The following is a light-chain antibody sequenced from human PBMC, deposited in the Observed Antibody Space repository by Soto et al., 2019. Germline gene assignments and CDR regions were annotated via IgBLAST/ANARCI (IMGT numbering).Light chain of an antibody. V-gene: IGLV1-40*01. CDR1: SSNIGAGFD. CDR2: DNS. CDR3: QSYDISLSEGV. J-gene: IGLJ2*01. Sequence: QSVLTQPPSVSGAPGQRVTISCTGSSSNIGAGFDVHWYQQLPGTAAKLLIYDNSNRPSGVPDRFSGSKSGTSASLAITGLQAEDEADYYCQSYDISLSEGVFGGGTKLTVL.